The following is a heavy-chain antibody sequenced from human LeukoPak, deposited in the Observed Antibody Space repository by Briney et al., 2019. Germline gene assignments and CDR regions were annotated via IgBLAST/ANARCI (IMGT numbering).Heavy chain of an antibody. Sequence: XXXXPGXXXXXIVYIYYSGSTYYNPSLKSRVTISVDTSKNQFSLKLSSVTAADTAVYYCAREQLVGSRYFDYWGQGTLVTVSS. D-gene: IGHD1-1*01. J-gene: IGHJ4*02. V-gene: IGHV4-30-4*01. CDR3: AREQLVGSRYFDY. CDR2: IYYSGST.